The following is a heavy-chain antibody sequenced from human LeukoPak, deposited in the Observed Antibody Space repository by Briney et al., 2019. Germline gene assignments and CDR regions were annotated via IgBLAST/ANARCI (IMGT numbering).Heavy chain of an antibody. CDR3: ARDGGIAVAGDAFDI. J-gene: IGHJ3*02. CDR1: GFTFSSYE. CDR2: MSSSGRTI. Sequence: GGSLRLSCAASGFTFSSYEMNWVRQAPGKGLEWVSYMSSSGRTIYYADSVKGRFTISRDNAKNSLYLQMNSLRVEDTAVYYCARDGGIAVAGDAFDIWGKGTTVTISS. V-gene: IGHV3-48*03. D-gene: IGHD6-19*01.